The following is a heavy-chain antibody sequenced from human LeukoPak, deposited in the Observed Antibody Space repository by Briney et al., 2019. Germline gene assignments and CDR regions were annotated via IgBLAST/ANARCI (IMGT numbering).Heavy chain of an antibody. J-gene: IGHJ4*02. CDR1: DFTFSNYW. D-gene: IGHD4-17*01. V-gene: IGHV3-7*01. CDR3: ATIEAVRFHY. CDR2: LKQDGSEI. Sequence: GGSLRLSCVASDFTFSNYWTSWVRQAPGKGLEWVGNLKQDGSEIYYLDSVKGRFTISRDNTKNSLYLQMNSLRAEDTAVYYCATIEAVRFHYWGQGTLVTVSS.